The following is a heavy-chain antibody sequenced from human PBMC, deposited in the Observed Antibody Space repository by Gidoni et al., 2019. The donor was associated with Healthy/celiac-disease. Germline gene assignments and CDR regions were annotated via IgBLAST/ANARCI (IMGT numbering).Heavy chain of an antibody. CDR3: ARHLDKKDSGWYFNYYYGMDV. V-gene: IGHV5-10-1*03. CDR1: GYSFTSYW. Sequence: EVQLVQSGAEVKKPGESLRISCKGSGYSFTSYWISWVRQMPGKGLEWMGRIDPSDSYTNYSPSFQGHVTISADKSISTAYLQWSSLKASDTAMYYCARHLDKKDSGWYFNYYYGMDVWGQGTTVTVSS. J-gene: IGHJ6*02. D-gene: IGHD6-19*01. CDR2: IDPSDSYT.